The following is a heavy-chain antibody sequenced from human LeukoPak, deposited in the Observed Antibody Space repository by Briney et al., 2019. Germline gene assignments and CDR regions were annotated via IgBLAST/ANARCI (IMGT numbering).Heavy chain of an antibody. D-gene: IGHD2-8*01. Sequence: PSETLSLTCTVSDGSISSYYWSWIRQPPGKGLEWIGYIYYSGSTNYNPSLKSRVTISVDTSKNQFSLKLSSVTAADTAVYYCARGGFCTIGLCNKWLDPGAQGPLVTVS. J-gene: IGHJ5*02. V-gene: IGHV4-59*01. CDR1: DGSISSYY. CDR3: ARGGFCTIGLCNKWLDP. CDR2: IYYSGST.